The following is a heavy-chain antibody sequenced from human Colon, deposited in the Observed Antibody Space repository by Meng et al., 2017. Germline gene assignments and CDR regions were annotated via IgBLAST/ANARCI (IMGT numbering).Heavy chain of an antibody. D-gene: IGHD2-2*01. J-gene: IGHJ4*02. V-gene: IGHV4-30-4*01. CDR3: ARNPVIPDARTFDF. Sequence: QVQLQESGPGLVKPSQTLSLTCSVSGASISSGSFCWSWIRQSPGKGLEWIGNIYYSGSTNYSPSLQSRTAMSVDTSKNQFSLKLRSVTAADTAVYYCARNPVIPDARTFDFWGQGALVTVSS. CDR1: GASISSGSFC. CDR2: IYYSGST.